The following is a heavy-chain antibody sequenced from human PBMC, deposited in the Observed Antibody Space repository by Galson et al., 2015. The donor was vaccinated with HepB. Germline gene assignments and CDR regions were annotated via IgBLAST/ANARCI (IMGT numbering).Heavy chain of an antibody. CDR2: IYYSGST. D-gene: IGHD3-10*01. CDR3: ASTYGSGSYWYFDL. Sequence: TLSLTCTVSGGSLSSYYWNWIRQPPGKGLEWIGYIYYSGSTNYNSSLQSRVTISLDTSKNQFSLTLSSVTAADTAVYYCASTYGSGSYWYFDLWGRGTVVTVSS. J-gene: IGHJ2*01. V-gene: IGHV4-59*01. CDR1: GGSLSSYY.